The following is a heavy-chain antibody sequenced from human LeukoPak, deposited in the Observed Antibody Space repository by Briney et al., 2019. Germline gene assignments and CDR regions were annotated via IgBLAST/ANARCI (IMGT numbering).Heavy chain of an antibody. D-gene: IGHD3-22*01. V-gene: IGHV1-18*01. Sequence: RASVKVSCKASGYTFTSYGISWVRQAPGQGLEWMGWISAYNGNTNYAQKLQGRVTMTTDTSTSTAYMELRSLRSDDTAVYYCARCERITMNKGYSDAFDIWGQGTMVTVSS. CDR3: ARCERITMNKGYSDAFDI. J-gene: IGHJ3*02. CDR2: ISAYNGNT. CDR1: GYTFTSYG.